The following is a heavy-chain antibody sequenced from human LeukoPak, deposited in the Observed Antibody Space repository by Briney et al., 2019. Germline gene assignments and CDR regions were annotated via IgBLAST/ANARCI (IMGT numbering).Heavy chain of an antibody. CDR2: ISSSGGRT. D-gene: IGHD3-22*01. CDR1: GITLSNYG. CDR3: AKRGVVIRVILVGFHKEAYYFDS. Sequence: GGSLRLSCAVSGITLSNYGMSWVRQAPGKGLEWVAGISSSGGRTNYADSVKGRFTISRDNPKNTLYLQMNSLRAEDTAVYFCAKRGVVIRVILVGFHKEAYYFDSRGQGALVTVSS. V-gene: IGHV3-23*01. J-gene: IGHJ4*02.